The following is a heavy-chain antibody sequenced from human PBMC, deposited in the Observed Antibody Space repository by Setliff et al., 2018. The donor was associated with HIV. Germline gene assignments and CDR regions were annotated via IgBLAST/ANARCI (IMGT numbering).Heavy chain of an antibody. D-gene: IGHD3-16*01. CDR2: LNPRSGGS. CDR3: ARGGGVTFYYYYYMDV. Sequence: GASVKVSCKASGYTFSGYYIHWVRQAPGQGLEWMGWLNPRSGGSDYAQRSQGRVTMTRDTSISTAYMELSRLTSDDTAVYYCARGGGVTFYYYYYMDVWAKGTTVTVSS. V-gene: IGHV1-2*02. CDR1: GYTFSGYY. J-gene: IGHJ6*03.